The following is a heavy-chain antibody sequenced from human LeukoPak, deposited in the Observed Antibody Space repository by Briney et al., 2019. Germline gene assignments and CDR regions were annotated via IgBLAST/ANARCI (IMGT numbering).Heavy chain of an antibody. CDR3: ARDPLGAVAGNWDY. Sequence: GASVKVSCKASGYTFTSYGISWVRQAPGQGLERMGWISAYNGNTNYAQKLQGRVTMTTDTSTSTAYMELRSLRSDDTAVYYCARDPLGAVAGNWDYWGQGTLVTVSS. D-gene: IGHD6-19*01. CDR2: ISAYNGNT. J-gene: IGHJ4*02. V-gene: IGHV1-18*01. CDR1: GYTFTSYG.